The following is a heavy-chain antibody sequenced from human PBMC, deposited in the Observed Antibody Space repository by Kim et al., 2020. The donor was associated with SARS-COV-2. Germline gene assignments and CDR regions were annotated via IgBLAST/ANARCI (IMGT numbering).Heavy chain of an antibody. Sequence: SETLSLTCTVSGGSISSSSYYWSWLRQPQGQGLVSIGSLDYSGSTYSNPSLKIRVPISADTNKNSVSLKLSSVTATDTAEYYCARYYASGSYYSAIYA. V-gene: IGHV4-39*02. J-gene: IGHJ3*01. CDR2: LDYSGST. CDR1: GGSISSSSYY. D-gene: IGHD3-10*01. CDR3: ARYYASGSYYSAIYA.